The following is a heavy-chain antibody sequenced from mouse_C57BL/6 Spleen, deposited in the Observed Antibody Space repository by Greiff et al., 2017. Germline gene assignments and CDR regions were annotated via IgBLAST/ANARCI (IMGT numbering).Heavy chain of an antibody. J-gene: IGHJ4*01. CDR3: APITTVVAGAMDY. Sequence: QVQLQQSGAELVKPGASVKLSCKASGYTFTSYWMHWVKQRPGQGLEWIGMIHPNSGSTNYNEKFKSKATLTVDKSSSTAYMQLSSLTSEDSAVYYCAPITTVVAGAMDYWGQGTSVTVSS. V-gene: IGHV1-64*01. CDR2: IHPNSGST. CDR1: GYTFTSYW. D-gene: IGHD1-1*01.